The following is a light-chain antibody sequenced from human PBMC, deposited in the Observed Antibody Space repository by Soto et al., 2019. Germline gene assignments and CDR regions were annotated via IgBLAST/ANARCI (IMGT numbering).Light chain of an antibody. CDR2: GAS. CDR3: QQYGSSGT. Sequence: EIVLTQSPGTLSLSPGERAPLSCRTSHSVSSDYLAWYQQKPGQAPRLLIYGASSRATGIPDRFSGSGSGTDFTLTISRLEPEDFAVYYCQQYGSSGTFGQGTKVDIK. CDR1: HSVSSDY. V-gene: IGKV3-20*01. J-gene: IGKJ1*01.